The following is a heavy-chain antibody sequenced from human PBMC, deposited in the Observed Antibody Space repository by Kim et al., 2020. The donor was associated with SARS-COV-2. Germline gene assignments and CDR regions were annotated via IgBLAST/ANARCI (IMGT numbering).Heavy chain of an antibody. D-gene: IGHD4-17*01. V-gene: IGHV4-59*01. CDR3: ARSGRGEYGLVD. J-gene: IGHJ4*02. Sequence: NNNPSRKSRVTISVDTSKNQFSLKLSSVTAADTAVYYCARSGRGEYGLVDWGQGTMVTVSS.